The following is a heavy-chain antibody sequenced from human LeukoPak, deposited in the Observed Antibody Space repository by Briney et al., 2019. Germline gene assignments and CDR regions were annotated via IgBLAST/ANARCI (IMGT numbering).Heavy chain of an antibody. J-gene: IGHJ6*02. V-gene: IGHV3-13*01. CDR2: IGTAGDT. CDR1: GFTFSSYD. CDR3: ARDRVNYDFWSGYYYYGMDV. D-gene: IGHD3-3*01. Sequence: GGSLRLPCAASGFTFSSYDMHWVRQATGKGLGWVSAIGTAGDTCYPGSVKGRFTISRENAKNSLYLQMNSLRAEDTAVYYCARDRVNYDFWSGYYYYGMDVWGQGTTVTVSS.